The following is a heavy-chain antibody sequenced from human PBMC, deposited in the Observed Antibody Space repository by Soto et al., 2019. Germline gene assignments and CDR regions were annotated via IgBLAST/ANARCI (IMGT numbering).Heavy chain of an antibody. Sequence: EVQLVESGGGLVKPGGSLRLSCAASGFNFGGSSMNWVRQAPGKGLEWVSSISDSGGFIKYADSVKGRFTISRDNAKNSLFLQMDSLRAEDTAVYYCATSTSGYYFHWGQGTLVTVSS. CDR2: ISDSGGFI. CDR3: ATSTSGYYFH. V-gene: IGHV3-21*01. J-gene: IGHJ4*02. CDR1: GFNFGGSS. D-gene: IGHD6-13*01.